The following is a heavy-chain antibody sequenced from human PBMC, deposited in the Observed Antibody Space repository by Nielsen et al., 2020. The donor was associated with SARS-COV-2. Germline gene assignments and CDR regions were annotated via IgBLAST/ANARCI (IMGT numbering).Heavy chain of an antibody. J-gene: IGHJ4*02. Sequence: WLRQPPGKGLEWVSYISSSGSTIYYADSVKGRFTISRDNSKNTLYLQMNSLRAEDTAVYYCAKCGKGYDSSGYYSHFDYWGQGTPVTVSS. V-gene: IGHV3-23*01. CDR2: ISSSGSTI. CDR3: AKCGKGYDSSGYYSHFDY. D-gene: IGHD3-22*01.